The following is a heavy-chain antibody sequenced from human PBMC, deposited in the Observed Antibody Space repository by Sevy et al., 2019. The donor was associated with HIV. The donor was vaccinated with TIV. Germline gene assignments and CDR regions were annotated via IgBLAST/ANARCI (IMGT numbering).Heavy chain of an antibody. J-gene: IGHJ4*02. CDR3: ARGLFDY. Sequence: SETLSVTCTVSGDSVSGGNYYWSWIRQPPGKGLEWIGYIYYSGSTNYNPSLKSRVTISIDTSKNQFSLRLTSVTAADTAVYYCARGLFDYWGQGTLVTVSS. V-gene: IGHV4-61*01. CDR2: IYYSGST. CDR1: GDSVSGGNYY.